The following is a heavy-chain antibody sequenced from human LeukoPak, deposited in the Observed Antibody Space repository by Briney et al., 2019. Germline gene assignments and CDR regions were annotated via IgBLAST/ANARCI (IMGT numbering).Heavy chain of an antibody. V-gene: IGHV3-53*01. CDR1: GFTVSSNY. D-gene: IGHD3-10*01. CDR2: IYSGGST. CDR3: SKDRTTSGGAEGY. J-gene: IGHJ4*02. Sequence: VGSLRLSCAASGFTVSSNYMSWVRQAPGKGLEWVSVIYSGGSTYYADSVKGRFTISRDNSKNTLYLQMNSLRAEDTAIYYCSKDRTTSGGAEGYWGQGTVVTVSA.